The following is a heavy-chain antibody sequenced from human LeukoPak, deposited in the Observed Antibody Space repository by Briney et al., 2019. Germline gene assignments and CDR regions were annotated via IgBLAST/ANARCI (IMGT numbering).Heavy chain of an antibody. D-gene: IGHD2-2*01. CDR3: VAEAAACSSTSCYPAN. CDR2: IYYSGST. V-gene: IGHV4-30-4*08. J-gene: IGHJ4*02. CDR1: GGSISSGDYY. Sequence: SQTLSLTCTVSGGSISSGDYYWSWIRQPPGKGLEWIGYIYYSGSTYYNPSLKSRVTTSVDTSKNQFSLKLSSVTAADTAVYYCVAEAAACSSTSCYPANWGQGTLVTVSS.